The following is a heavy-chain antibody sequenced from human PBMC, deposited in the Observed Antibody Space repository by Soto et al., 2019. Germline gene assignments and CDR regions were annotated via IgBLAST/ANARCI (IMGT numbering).Heavy chain of an antibody. J-gene: IGHJ6*02. CDR1: GGSISSYY. CDR3: ARGASGSYLPYYYYGMGV. V-gene: IGHV4-59*01. D-gene: IGHD1-26*01. Sequence: PSETLSLTCTVSGGSISSYYWSWIRQPPGKGLEWIGYIYYSGSTNYNPSLKSRVTISVDTSKNQFSLKLSSVTAADTAVYYCARGASGSYLPYYYYGMGVWGQGTTVTVSS. CDR2: IYYSGST.